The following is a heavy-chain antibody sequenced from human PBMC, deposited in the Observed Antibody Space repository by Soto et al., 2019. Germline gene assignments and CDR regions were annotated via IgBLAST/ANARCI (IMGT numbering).Heavy chain of an antibody. Sequence: QVQLQQSGPGLVKPSQTLSLSCTVSGGSITNGGFYWSWIRQRPGEGLEWIGYVRYGGSTYYNPSLRSRLSISLDTSKNQFSLNLNSVTVADTAMYYCASHQDCGNGTCYWDSDALDVWGQGTMVTVSS. J-gene: IGHJ3*01. CDR3: ASHQDCGNGTCYWDSDALDV. CDR2: VRYGGST. CDR1: GGSITNGGFY. D-gene: IGHD2-8*01. V-gene: IGHV4-31*03.